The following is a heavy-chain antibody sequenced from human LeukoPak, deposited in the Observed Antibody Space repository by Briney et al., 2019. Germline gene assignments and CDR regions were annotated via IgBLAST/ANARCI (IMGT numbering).Heavy chain of an antibody. V-gene: IGHV3-23*01. J-gene: IGHJ4*02. Sequence: GGSLRLSCAASGFTFSSYAMSWVRQAPGKGLEWVSAISGSGGSTYYADSVKGRFTISRDNSKNTLYLQMNSLRAEDTAVYYCANPTFYDFWSGTGLWGQGTLVTVSS. CDR3: ANPTFYDFWSGTGL. CDR1: GFTFSSYA. CDR2: ISGSGGST. D-gene: IGHD3-3*01.